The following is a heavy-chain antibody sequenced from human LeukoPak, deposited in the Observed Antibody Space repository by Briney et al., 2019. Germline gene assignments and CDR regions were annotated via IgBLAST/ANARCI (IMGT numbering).Heavy chain of an antibody. CDR1: GGSFSGYY. Sequence: PSETLSLTCAVYGGSFSGYYWSWIRQPPGKGLEWIGEINHSGSTNYNPSLKSRVTMSVDTSKNQFSLKLSSVTAADTAVYYCARDLGGSLPLFDYWGQGTLVTVSS. V-gene: IGHV4-34*01. CDR2: INHSGST. CDR3: ARDLGGSLPLFDY. D-gene: IGHD1-26*01. J-gene: IGHJ4*02.